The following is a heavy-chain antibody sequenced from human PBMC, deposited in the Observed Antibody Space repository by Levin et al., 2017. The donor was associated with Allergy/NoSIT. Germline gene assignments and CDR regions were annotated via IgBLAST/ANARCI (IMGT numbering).Heavy chain of an antibody. J-gene: IGHJ4*02. V-gene: IGHV3-53*01. Sequence: GESLKISCAASGFTVSSNYMSWVRQAPGKGLEWVSVIYSGGSTYYADSVKGRFTISRDNSKNTLYLQMNSLRAEDTAVYYCATLYSPDDYWGQGTLVTVSS. D-gene: IGHD6-13*01. CDR1: GFTVSSNY. CDR3: ATLYSPDDY. CDR2: IYSGGST.